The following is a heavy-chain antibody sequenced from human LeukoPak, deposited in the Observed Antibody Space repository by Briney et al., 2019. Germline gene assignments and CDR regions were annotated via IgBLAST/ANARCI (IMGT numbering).Heavy chain of an antibody. Sequence: SETLSLTCAVYGGSFSGYYWSWIRQPPGKGLEWIGEINHSGSTNYNPSLKSRVTISVDTSKNQFSLKVSSVTAADTAVYYWARVYRTDSYNWFDPWGQGTLVTVSS. CDR3: ARVYRTDSYNWFDP. J-gene: IGHJ5*02. V-gene: IGHV4-34*01. D-gene: IGHD5/OR15-5a*01. CDR2: INHSGST. CDR1: GGSFSGYY.